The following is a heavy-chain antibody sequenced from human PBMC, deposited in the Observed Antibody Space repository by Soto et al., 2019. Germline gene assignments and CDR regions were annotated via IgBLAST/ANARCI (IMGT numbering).Heavy chain of an antibody. Sequence: SETLCLTCTVSGGSISSGGYYWSWIRQHPGKGLEWIGYIYYSGSTYYNPSLKSRVTISVDTSKNQFSLKLSSVTAADTAVYYCASTHYYDSSGYPNGAFDIWGQGTMVTVSS. D-gene: IGHD3-22*01. J-gene: IGHJ3*02. V-gene: IGHV4-31*03. CDR3: ASTHYYDSSGYPNGAFDI. CDR1: GGSISSGGYY. CDR2: IYYSGST.